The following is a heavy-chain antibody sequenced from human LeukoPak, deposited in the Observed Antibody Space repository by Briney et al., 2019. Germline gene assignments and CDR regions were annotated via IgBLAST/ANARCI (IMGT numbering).Heavy chain of an antibody. CDR1: GFXXDXXA. CDR2: XXXNSGSI. V-gene: IGHV3-9*01. J-gene: IGHJ4*02. CDR3: AREDGYCSGGNCYSYFDS. D-gene: IGHD2-15*01. Sequence: SLRLSCAASGFXXDXXAMHXVXQAPGKGXXWXXXXXXNSGSIGYADSVKGRFTISRDNAKNSLYLQMYSLRAEDTAVYFCAREDGYCSGGNCYSYFDSWGQGTLVTVSS.